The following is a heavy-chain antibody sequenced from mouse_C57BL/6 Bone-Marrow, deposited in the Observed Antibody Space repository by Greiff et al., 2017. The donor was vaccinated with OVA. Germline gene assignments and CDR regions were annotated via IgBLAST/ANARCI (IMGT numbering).Heavy chain of an antibody. CDR1: GYTFTSYW. Sequence: VQLQQPGAELVTPGASVKLSCKASGYTFTSYWMQWVKQRPGQGLEWIGEIDPSDSYTNYNQKFKGKSTLTVDKSSSTAYMQLSSLTSEDSAVYYCASSPWFAYWGQGTLVTVSA. CDR2: IDPSDSYT. J-gene: IGHJ3*01. V-gene: IGHV1-69*01. CDR3: ASSPWFAY.